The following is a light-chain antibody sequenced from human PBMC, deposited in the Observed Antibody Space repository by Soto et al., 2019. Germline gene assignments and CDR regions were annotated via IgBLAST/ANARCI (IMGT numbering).Light chain of an antibody. CDR1: QSISSW. V-gene: IGKV1-5*01. CDR3: QQYNSYPTT. CDR2: DAS. Sequence: DIQMTQSPSTLTASVGDRVTITCRASQSISSWLAWYQQKPGKAPKLLIYDASSLESGVPSRFSGSGSGTEFTLTISSLQPDDFATYYCQQYNSYPTTFGGGTQVDIK. J-gene: IGKJ4*01.